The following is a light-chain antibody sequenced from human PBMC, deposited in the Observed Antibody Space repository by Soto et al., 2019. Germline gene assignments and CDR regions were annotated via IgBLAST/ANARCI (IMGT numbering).Light chain of an antibody. CDR1: QSVRSN. CDR3: QQSYSTPIT. Sequence: EKVMTQSPATLSVSPGERATLSCRASQSVRSNLAWYQQKPGQPPRLLIYDASTRATGIPSRFSGSGSGTEFTLTISSLKSEDFATYYCQQSYSTPITFGQGTRLEIK. J-gene: IGKJ5*01. CDR2: DAS. V-gene: IGKV3-15*01.